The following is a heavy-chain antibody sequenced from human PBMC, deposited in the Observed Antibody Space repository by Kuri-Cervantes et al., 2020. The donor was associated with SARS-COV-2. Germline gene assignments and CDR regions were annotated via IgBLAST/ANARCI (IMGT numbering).Heavy chain of an antibody. Sequence: ESLKISCAVYGGSFSGYYWSWIRQPPGKGLEWIGEINHSGSTNYNPSLKSRDTISVDTSKNPFSLKLSSVTAADTAVYYCARGGDDILTGYPAYLDYWGRGPLAPFP. V-gene: IGHV4-34*01. CDR3: ARGGDDILTGYPAYLDY. J-gene: IGHJ4*03. D-gene: IGHD3-9*01. CDR2: INHSGST. CDR1: GGSFSGYY.